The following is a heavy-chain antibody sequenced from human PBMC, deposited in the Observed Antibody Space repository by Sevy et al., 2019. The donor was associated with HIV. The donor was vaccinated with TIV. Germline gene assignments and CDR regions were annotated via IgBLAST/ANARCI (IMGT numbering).Heavy chain of an antibody. D-gene: IGHD3-3*01. CDR2: INWNGGST. Sequence: GGSLRLSCAASGFTFEDYGMSWVRQVPGKGPEWVSGINWNGGSTSYADSVKGRFTMSRDNAKKSLYLQMKGLRAEDTALYYGARDPPSYYDYRTGYHDFWGQGTRVTVSS. CDR1: GFTFEDYG. CDR3: ARDPPSYYDYRTGYHDF. J-gene: IGHJ4*01. V-gene: IGHV3-20*04.